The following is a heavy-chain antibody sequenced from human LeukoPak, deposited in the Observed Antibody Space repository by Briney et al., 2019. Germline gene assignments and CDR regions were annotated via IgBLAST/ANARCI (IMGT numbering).Heavy chain of an antibody. D-gene: IGHD3-16*02. CDR2: IYSGGST. J-gene: IGHJ4*02. V-gene: IGHV3-66*01. CDR1: GFTVSSNY. Sequence: GGSLRLSCAASGFTVSSNYMSWVRQAPGKGLEWVSVIYSGGSTYYADSVKGRFTISRDNSKNTLYLQVNSLRAEDTAVYYCARGERENDYVWGSYRLDYWGQGTLVTVSS. CDR3: ARGERENDYVWGSYRLDY.